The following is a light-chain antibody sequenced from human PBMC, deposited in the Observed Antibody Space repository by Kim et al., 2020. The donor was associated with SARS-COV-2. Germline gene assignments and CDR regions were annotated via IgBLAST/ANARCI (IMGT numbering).Light chain of an antibody. Sequence: LSPRERATLSCRASQSVSNSYLAWYQQKPGQAPRLLIYGASSRATGIPDRFSGSGSGTDFTITISRLEPEDFAMYYCQQYGVSRTFGQGTKVDIK. V-gene: IGKV3-20*01. J-gene: IGKJ1*01. CDR2: GAS. CDR1: QSVSNSY. CDR3: QQYGVSRT.